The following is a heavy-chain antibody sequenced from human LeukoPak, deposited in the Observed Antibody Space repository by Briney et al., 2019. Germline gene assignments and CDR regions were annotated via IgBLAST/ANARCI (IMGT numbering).Heavy chain of an antibody. CDR2: IKQDGSEI. V-gene: IGHV3-7*03. CDR3: ARQAATMGRFYFDY. Sequence: GGSLRLSCAASGFIFTSYWMSWVRQAPGKGLEWVANIKQDGSEIYYVDSVKGRFTISRDNAKNSLSLQMNSLRAEDTAVYYCARQAATMGRFYFDYWGQGTLVTVSS. D-gene: IGHD5-24*01. CDR1: GFIFTSYW. J-gene: IGHJ4*02.